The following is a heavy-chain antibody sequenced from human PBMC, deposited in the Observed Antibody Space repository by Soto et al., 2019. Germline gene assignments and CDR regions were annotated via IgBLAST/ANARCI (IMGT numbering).Heavy chain of an antibody. V-gene: IGHV1-2*04. D-gene: IGHD2-8*01. CDR3: ARGDSTDCSNGVCSFFYNHDMDV. Sequence: QVQLVQSGAEVKKPGASVKVSCKASGYSFTDYHIHWVRQAPGQGLEWLGRINPKSGGTSTAQKFQGWVTMTTDTSISRAAMELTRLRSDDTAIYYCARGDSTDCSNGVCSFFYNHDMDVWGQGTTVTVSS. CDR1: GYSFTDYH. CDR2: INPKSGGT. J-gene: IGHJ6*02.